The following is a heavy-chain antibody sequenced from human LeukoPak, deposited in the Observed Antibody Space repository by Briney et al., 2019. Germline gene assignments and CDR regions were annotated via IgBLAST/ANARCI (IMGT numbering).Heavy chain of an antibody. D-gene: IGHD4-11*01. CDR1: GFTFSSYE. Sequence: GGSLRLSCAASGFTFSSYEMNWVRKAPGKGLEWVSYISSSGSTIYYADSVKGRFTISRDNAKNSLYLQMNSLRAEDTAVYYCARQRDYSNYDRFDPWGQGTLVTVSS. CDR2: ISSSGSTI. CDR3: ARQRDYSNYDRFDP. J-gene: IGHJ5*02. V-gene: IGHV3-48*03.